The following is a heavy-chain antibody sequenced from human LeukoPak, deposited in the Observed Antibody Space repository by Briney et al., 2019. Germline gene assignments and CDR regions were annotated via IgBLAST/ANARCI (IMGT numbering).Heavy chain of an antibody. CDR2: IRSKTFGEPT. CDR3: TRWTTVSYFDY. J-gene: IGHJ4*02. V-gene: IGHV3-49*04. Sequence: GRSLRLSCIGSGFAFDDYAVTWVRQAPGKGLEWISFIRSKTFGEPTAYAASVKGRFTISRDDSKSIAYLQMNSLRTEDTAIYYCTRWTTVSYFDYWGQGIQVTVSS. D-gene: IGHD4-11*01. CDR1: GFAFDDYA.